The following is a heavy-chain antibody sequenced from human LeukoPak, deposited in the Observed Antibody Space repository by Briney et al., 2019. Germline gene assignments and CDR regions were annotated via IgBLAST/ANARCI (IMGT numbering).Heavy chain of an antibody. V-gene: IGHV3-7*01. CDR1: GYTFSRYW. D-gene: IGHD1-26*01. Sequence: GGSLRLSCAASGYTFSRYWMSWVRQAPGKGLEWVANIKQDGSEKYYVDSVKGRFTISRDNAKNSLYLQMNSLRAEDTAVYYCARDQTGGFDYWGQGTLVSVSS. J-gene: IGHJ4*02. CDR2: IKQDGSEK. CDR3: ARDQTGGFDY.